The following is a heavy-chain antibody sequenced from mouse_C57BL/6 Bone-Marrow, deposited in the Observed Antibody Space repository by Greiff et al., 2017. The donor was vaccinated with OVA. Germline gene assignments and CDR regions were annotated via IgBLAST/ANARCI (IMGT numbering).Heavy chain of an antibody. Sequence: QVQLQQSGAELARPGASVKLSCKASGYTFTSYGISWVTQRTGQCLEWIGEIYPRSGNTYYNEKFKGKATLTADKSSSTAYMELRSLTSEDSAVYFCARSSVVAFDYWGQGTTLTVSS. CDR2: IYPRSGNT. V-gene: IGHV1-81*01. CDR1: GYTFTSYG. D-gene: IGHD1-1*01. J-gene: IGHJ2*01. CDR3: ARSSVVAFDY.